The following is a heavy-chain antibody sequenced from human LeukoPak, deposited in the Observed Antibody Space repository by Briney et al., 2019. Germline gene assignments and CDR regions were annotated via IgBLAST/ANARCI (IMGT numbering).Heavy chain of an antibody. V-gene: IGHV3-23*01. D-gene: IGHD1-26*01. CDR1: GFTFSNYA. J-gene: IGHJ4*02. CDR3: AKESPYAVGGTGRIYYFDY. CDR2: ISNSGRT. Sequence: GGSLRPSCAASGFTFSNYAISWVRQAPGKGLEWVSAISNSGRTYYADSVKGRFTISRDNSKNTLHLQMNSLRAEDTAVYYCAKESPYAVGGTGRIYYFDYWGQGALVTVSS.